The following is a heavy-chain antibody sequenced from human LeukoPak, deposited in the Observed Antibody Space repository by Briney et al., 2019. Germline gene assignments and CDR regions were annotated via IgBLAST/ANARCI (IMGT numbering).Heavy chain of an antibody. Sequence: ASVNVSCKASGGTFSSYAISWVRQAPGQGLEWMGGIIPIFGTANYAQKFQGRVTITADESTSTAYMELSSLRSEDTAVYYCARGAAAGTFSGVMDVWGNGTTVTVSS. CDR3: ARGAAAGTFSGVMDV. CDR1: GGTFSSYA. D-gene: IGHD6-13*01. J-gene: IGHJ6*04. CDR2: IIPIFGTA. V-gene: IGHV1-69*13.